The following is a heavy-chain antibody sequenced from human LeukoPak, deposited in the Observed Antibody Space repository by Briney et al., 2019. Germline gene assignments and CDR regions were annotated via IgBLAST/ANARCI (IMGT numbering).Heavy chain of an antibody. J-gene: IGHJ6*03. CDR3: ARDYGVAASYYYYMDV. V-gene: IGHV4-31*03. Sequence: SETLSLTCTVSGGSISSGGYYWSWIRQHPGKGLEWIGYIYYSGSTYYNPSLKSRVTISVDTSKNQFSLKLSSVTAADTAVYYCARDYGVAASYYYYMDVWGKGTTVTVSS. CDR2: IYYSGST. D-gene: IGHD6-13*01. CDR1: GGSISSGGYY.